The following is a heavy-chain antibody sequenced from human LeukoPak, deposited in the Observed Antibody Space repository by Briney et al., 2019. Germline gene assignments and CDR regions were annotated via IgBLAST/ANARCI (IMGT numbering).Heavy chain of an antibody. J-gene: IGHJ4*02. CDR1: GYTFTSYG. D-gene: IGHD1-26*01. V-gene: IGHV1-18*01. CDR2: ISAYNGNT. Sequence: GASVKVSCKASGYTFTSYGISWVRQAPGQGLEWMGWISAYNGNTNYAQKFQGRVTITADESTSTAYMELSSLRSEDTAVYYCARGSPVGGWEFDYWGQGTLVTVSS. CDR3: ARGSPVGGWEFDY.